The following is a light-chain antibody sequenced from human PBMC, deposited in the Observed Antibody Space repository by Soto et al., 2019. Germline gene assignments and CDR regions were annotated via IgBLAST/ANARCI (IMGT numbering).Light chain of an antibody. CDR1: QSVGIN. CDR3: QQYGGMWT. V-gene: IGKV3-20*01. CDR2: GAS. J-gene: IGKJ1*01. Sequence: VVMTQSPASLSVYPGERATLSCRASQSVGINVAWYQQKSGQAPRLLIYGASTRATGSPDRFTGSGSGTDFTLTINRLEPEDFAVYYCQQYGGMWTFGQGTKADIK.